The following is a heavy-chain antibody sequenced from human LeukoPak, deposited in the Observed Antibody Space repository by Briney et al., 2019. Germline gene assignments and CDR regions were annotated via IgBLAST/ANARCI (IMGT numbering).Heavy chain of an antibody. CDR3: ARRYYYDRCGMRRAFLI. J-gene: IGHJ3*02. V-gene: IGHV4-39*01. CDR2: IYYSGST. Sequence: SETLSLTFTGSGGCHLSSSYYWGWIRQPPGKGLEWIGSIYYSGSTYYNPSLKSRVTISVDPSKNQFSLKLSPVTAADTAVYYCARRYYYDRCGMRRAFLIW. CDR1: GGCHLSSSYY. D-gene: IGHD3-22*01.